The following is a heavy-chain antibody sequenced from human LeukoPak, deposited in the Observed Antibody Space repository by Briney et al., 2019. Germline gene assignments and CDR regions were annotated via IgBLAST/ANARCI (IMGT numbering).Heavy chain of an antibody. J-gene: IGHJ6*02. D-gene: IGHD5-12*01. CDR2: IIPILGIA. CDR1: GGTFSSYA. CDR3: ARGYARSYSGCVGYYYGMDV. V-gene: IGHV1-69*04. Sequence: GASVKVSCKASGGTFSSYAISWVRQAPGQGLEWMGRIIPILGIANYAQKFQGRVTITADKSTSTAYMELSSLRSEDTAVYYCARGYARSYSGCVGYYYGMDVWGQGTTVTVSS.